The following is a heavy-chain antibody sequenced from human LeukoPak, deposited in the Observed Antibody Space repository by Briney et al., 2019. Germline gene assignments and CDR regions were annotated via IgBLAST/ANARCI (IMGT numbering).Heavy chain of an antibody. V-gene: IGHV3-15*01. J-gene: IGHJ4*02. D-gene: IGHD3-10*01. CDR3: TAGTMVRGEILLGDPH. CDR2: IKSKNDGGTT. Sequence: GGSLRPSCAASGFTFSDAWMSWVRQAPGKGLGWLGRIKSKNDGGTTHYSAPVKVRLTISRDDSKNNLHLEMIGLRTADTGLYYCTAGTMVRGEILLGDPHWGQGTLVTVFS. CDR1: GFTFSDAW.